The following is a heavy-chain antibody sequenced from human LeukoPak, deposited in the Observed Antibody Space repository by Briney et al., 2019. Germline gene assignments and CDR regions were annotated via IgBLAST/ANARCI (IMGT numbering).Heavy chain of an antibody. Sequence: SETLSLTCTVSGGSISSYYWSWIRQPPGKGLEWIGYIYYSGSTNYNPSLKSRVTISVDTSKSQFSLKLSSVTAADTAVYHCARVRDDAFDIWGQGTMVTVSS. V-gene: IGHV4-59*01. J-gene: IGHJ3*02. CDR1: GGSISSYY. CDR2: IYYSGST. CDR3: ARVRDDAFDI.